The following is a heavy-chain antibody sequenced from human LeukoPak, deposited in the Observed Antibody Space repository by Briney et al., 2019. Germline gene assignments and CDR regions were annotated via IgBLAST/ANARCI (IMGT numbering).Heavy chain of an antibody. CDR3: ARELGIGYFDY. D-gene: IGHD7-27*01. Sequence: GASVKVSCKASGGTFSSYAISWVRQAPGQGLEWMGGIIPIFGTANYAQKFQGRVTITADESTSTAYMELSSLRSEDTAVHYCARELGIGYFDYWGQGTLVTVSS. CDR1: GGTFSSYA. V-gene: IGHV1-69*13. CDR2: IIPIFGTA. J-gene: IGHJ4*02.